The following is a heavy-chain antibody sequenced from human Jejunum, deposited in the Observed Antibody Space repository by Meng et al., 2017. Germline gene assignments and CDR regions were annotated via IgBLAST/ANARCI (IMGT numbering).Heavy chain of an antibody. Sequence: QVRLQESGPGLVRPSETLSLTCTVSGGSVSSGSYYWSWIRQPPGKGLEWIGYIYYGGTTNYNPSLKSRVTISADTSKNQFSLKLSSVTAADTAVYYCARGSRGYSYGWGQGTLVTVSS. V-gene: IGHV4-61*01. D-gene: IGHD5-18*01. J-gene: IGHJ4*02. CDR3: ARGSRGYSYG. CDR2: IYYGGTT. CDR1: GGSVSSGSYY.